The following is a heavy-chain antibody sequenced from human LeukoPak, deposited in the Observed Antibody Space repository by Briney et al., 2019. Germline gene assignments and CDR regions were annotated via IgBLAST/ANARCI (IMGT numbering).Heavy chain of an antibody. J-gene: IGHJ4*02. CDR1: GLSISANS. D-gene: IGHD6-6*01. Sequence: KPSETLSLTCTVSGLSISANSWSWIRQPPGKGLEWIGYIYNSVTTNYNPSLTSRVTISVDTSKNQLSLKLSSATAADTAMYYCARDPSSSSEPYYFDYWGQGTLVTVSS. V-gene: IGHV4-59*13. CDR2: IYNSVTT. CDR3: ARDPSSSSEPYYFDY.